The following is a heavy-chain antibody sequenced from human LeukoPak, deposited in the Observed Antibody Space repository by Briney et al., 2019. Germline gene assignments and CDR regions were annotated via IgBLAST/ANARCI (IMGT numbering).Heavy chain of an antibody. J-gene: IGHJ4*02. V-gene: IGHV4-38-2*01. D-gene: IGHD2-15*01. CDR3: AGGHCSGGSCLYGIDY. CDR2: IYHSGST. Sequence: SETLSLTCAVSGYSISGGYYWGWIRQPPGKGLEWFGSIYHSGSTYYNPSLKSRVTISVDTSKNQFSLKLSSVTAADTAVYYCAGGHCSGGSCLYGIDYWGQGTLVTVSS. CDR1: GYSISGGYY.